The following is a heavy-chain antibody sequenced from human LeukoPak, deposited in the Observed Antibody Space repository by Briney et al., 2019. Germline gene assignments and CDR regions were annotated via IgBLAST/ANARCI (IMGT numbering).Heavy chain of an antibody. D-gene: IGHD1-26*01. J-gene: IGHJ4*02. Sequence: PGGSLRLSCAASGFTVSSNYMSWVRQAPGKGLEWVSVIYSGGTTYYADSLKGRFTISRDNSKNTLYLQMNSLRVDDTAVYYCARDIGSGNYFDYWGQGTLVTVSS. V-gene: IGHV3-53*01. CDR1: GFTVSSNY. CDR2: IYSGGTT. CDR3: ARDIGSGNYFDY.